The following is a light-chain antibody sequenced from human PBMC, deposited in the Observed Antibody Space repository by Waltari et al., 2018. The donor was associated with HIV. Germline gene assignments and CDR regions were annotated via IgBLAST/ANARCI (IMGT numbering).Light chain of an antibody. CDR3: QSYDSSLSGSV. CDR2: GYI. V-gene: IGLV1-40*01. CDR1: SSNIRARFD. Sequence: QSVLTQPHSVSGAPGQRVTISCTGSSSNIRARFDVHWYQQLPGTAPKLLIYGYINRPSGVPDRFSGSKSGTSASLAITGLQAEDEADYYCQSYDSSLSGSVFGGGTKLTVL. J-gene: IGLJ3*02.